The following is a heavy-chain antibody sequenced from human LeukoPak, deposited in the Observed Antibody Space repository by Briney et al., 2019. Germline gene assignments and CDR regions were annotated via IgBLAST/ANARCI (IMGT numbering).Heavy chain of an antibody. Sequence: GGSLRLSCAASGFTVSGKYMNWVRQAPGKGLEWVSVIYTGGSTYYADSVKGRFTISRDNSKNTVYLQMNSLKAEDTAMYYWAREGGTFAYYFDDWGQGTLVTVSS. CDR2: IYTGGST. D-gene: IGHD2/OR15-2a*01. V-gene: IGHV3-66*02. CDR1: GFTVSGKY. J-gene: IGHJ4*02. CDR3: AREGGTFAYYFDD.